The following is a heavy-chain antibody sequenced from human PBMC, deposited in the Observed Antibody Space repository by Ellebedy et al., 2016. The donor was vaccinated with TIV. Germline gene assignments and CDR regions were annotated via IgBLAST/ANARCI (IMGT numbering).Heavy chain of an antibody. J-gene: IGHJ3*02. D-gene: IGHD1-26*01. CDR2: IIPILGIA. V-gene: IGHV1-69*04. Sequence: AASVKVSCKASGGTFSSYAISWVRQAPGQGLEWMGRIIPILGIANYAQKFQGRVTITADKSTSTAYMELSSLRSEDTAVYYCARGGGSYVDAFDIWGQGTMVTVSS. CDR3: ARGGGSYVDAFDI. CDR1: GGTFSSYA.